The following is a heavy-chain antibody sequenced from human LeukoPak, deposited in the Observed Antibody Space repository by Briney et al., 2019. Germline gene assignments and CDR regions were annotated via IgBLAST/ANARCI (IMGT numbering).Heavy chain of an antibody. Sequence: GGSLRLSCAASGFTFSSYAMNWVRQAPGKGLEWVSGINGSGDGRYYTDSVKGRFTISRDISRTTVYLQMNSLTVEDTAIYYCAKDLYTVPGACDHWGQGTLVTVSS. CDR3: AKDLYTVPGACDH. V-gene: IGHV3-23*01. D-gene: IGHD6-19*01. J-gene: IGHJ4*02. CDR2: INGSGDGR. CDR1: GFTFSSYA.